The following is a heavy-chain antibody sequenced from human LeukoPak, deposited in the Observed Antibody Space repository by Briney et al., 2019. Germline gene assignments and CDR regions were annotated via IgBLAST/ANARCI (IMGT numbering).Heavy chain of an antibody. CDR2: ISGSGGSS. D-gene: IGHD3-16*02. Sequence: GGSLRLSCAASGFTFSSYAMSWVRQAPGKGLEWVSAISGSGGSSYYADSVKGRFTISRDNSKNTLYLQMNSLRAEDTAVYYCANLDYYDYVWGSYRDAFDIWGQATMVTVSS. J-gene: IGHJ3*02. CDR3: ANLDYYDYVWGSYRDAFDI. V-gene: IGHV3-23*01. CDR1: GFTFSSYA.